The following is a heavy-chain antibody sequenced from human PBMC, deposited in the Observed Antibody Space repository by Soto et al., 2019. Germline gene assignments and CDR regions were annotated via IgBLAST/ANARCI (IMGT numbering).Heavy chain of an antibody. CDR1: GGSISSGGYY. J-gene: IGHJ4*02. V-gene: IGHV4-31*03. CDR2: IYYSGST. Sequence: PSETLSLTCTVSGGSISSGGYYWSWIRQHPGKGLEWIGYIYYSGSTYYNPSLKSRVTISVDTSKNQFSLKLSSVTAADTAVYYCARGQIVDTQTFDYWGQGTLVTVSS. D-gene: IGHD5-12*01. CDR3: ARGQIVDTQTFDY.